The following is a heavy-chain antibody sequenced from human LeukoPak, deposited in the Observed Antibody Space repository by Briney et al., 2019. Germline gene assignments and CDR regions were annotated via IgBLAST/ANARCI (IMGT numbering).Heavy chain of an antibody. J-gene: IGHJ4*02. Sequence: SETLSLTCTVSGGSISSGGYYWSWLRQHPGKGLEWIGYIYYSGSTYYNPSLKSRVTISVDTSKNQFSLKLSSVTAADTAVYYCARGRPRGYSYGYYFDYWGQGTLVTVSS. CDR1: GGSISSGGYY. CDR3: ARGRPRGYSYGYYFDY. V-gene: IGHV4-31*03. CDR2: IYYSGST. D-gene: IGHD5-18*01.